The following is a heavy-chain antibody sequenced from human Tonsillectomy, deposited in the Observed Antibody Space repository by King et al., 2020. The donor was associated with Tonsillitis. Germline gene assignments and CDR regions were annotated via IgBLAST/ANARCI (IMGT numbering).Heavy chain of an antibody. D-gene: IGHD4-17*01. CDR1: GFTFSSYW. J-gene: IGHJ4*02. CDR3: AREGVFPNTVTTYVDY. V-gene: IGHV3-74*01. CDR2: IHTDASST. Sequence: VQLVESGGGLVQPGGSLRLSCAASGFTFSSYWMHWVRQAPGKGLVWVSRIHTDASSTSYADSVKGRFTISRDNAKNTLYLQMNSLRAEDTAVYYCAREGVFPNTVTTYVDYWGQGTLVTVSS.